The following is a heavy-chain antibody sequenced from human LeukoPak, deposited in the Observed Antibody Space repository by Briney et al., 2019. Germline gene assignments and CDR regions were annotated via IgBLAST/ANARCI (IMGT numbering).Heavy chain of an antibody. CDR2: INTDGSST. CDR1: GFTFSSYW. V-gene: IGHV3-74*01. Sequence: GGSLRLSCAASGFTFSSYWMHWVRQAPGKGLVWVSRINTDGSSTSYADSVKGRFTISRDNAKNTLYLQMNSLRAEDTAVYYCARDLRYCGGDCYSLFGPDYWGQGTLVTVSS. CDR3: ARDLRYCGGDCYSLFGPDY. J-gene: IGHJ4*02. D-gene: IGHD2-21*02.